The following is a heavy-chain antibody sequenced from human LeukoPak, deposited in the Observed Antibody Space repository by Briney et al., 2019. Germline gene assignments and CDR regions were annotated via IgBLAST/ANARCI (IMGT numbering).Heavy chain of an antibody. CDR3: ARVFGGVIFGYYYMDV. V-gene: IGHV1-2*02. CDR2: INPNSGGT. CDR1: GYTFTGYY. D-gene: IGHD3-16*02. J-gene: IGHJ6*03. Sequence: GASVKVSCKASGYTFTGYYMHWVRQAPGQGLEWMGWINPNSGGTNYAQKFQGRVTITRDTSISTAYMELSRLRSDDTAVYYCARVFGGVIFGYYYMDVWGKGTTVTVSS.